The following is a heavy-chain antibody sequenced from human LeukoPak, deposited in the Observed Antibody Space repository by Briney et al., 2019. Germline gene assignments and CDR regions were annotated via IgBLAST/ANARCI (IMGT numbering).Heavy chain of an antibody. CDR1: GITFTNYG. J-gene: IGHJ6*03. Sequence: PGGSLRLSCATSGITFTNYGMHWVRQAPGKGLEWVAFIRYDETKEFYADSVKGRFTVSRDNSKSTLYLQMNSLRPEDTGVYCCAKAAVATGYHYTYYMDVWGKGTTVTIS. CDR3: AKAAVATGYHYTYYMDV. CDR2: IRYDETKE. V-gene: IGHV3-30*02. D-gene: IGHD1-1*01.